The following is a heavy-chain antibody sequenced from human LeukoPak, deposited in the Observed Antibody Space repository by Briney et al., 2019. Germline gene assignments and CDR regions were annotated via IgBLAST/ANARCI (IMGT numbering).Heavy chain of an antibody. V-gene: IGHV3-72*01. CDR1: GLTFSDHY. D-gene: IGHD3-16*01. CDR3: ADLGVTL. CDR2: IRNKANTYTT. Sequence: PGGSLRLSCAASGLTFSDHYMDWVRQAPGKGLEWVGHIRNKANTYTTFYAASVKGRFTISRDDSENSLYLQMNSLKTEDTAVYYCADLGVTLWGQGTLVNVPS. J-gene: IGHJ4*02.